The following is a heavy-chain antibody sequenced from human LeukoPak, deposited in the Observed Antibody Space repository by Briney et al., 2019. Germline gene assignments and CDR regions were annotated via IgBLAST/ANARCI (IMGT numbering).Heavy chain of an antibody. CDR3: ARGVAVAGTDFDY. CDR1: GGSFSGYY. Sequence: PSETLFLTCAVYGGSFSGYYWSWIRQPPGKGPEWIGEINHSGSTNYNPSLKSRVTISVDTSKNQFSLKLSSVTAADTAVYYCARGVAVAGTDFDYWGQGTLVTVSS. CDR2: INHSGST. D-gene: IGHD6-19*01. J-gene: IGHJ4*02. V-gene: IGHV4-34*01.